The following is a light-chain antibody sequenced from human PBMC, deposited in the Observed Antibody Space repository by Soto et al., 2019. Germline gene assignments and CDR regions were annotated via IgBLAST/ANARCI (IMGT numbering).Light chain of an antibody. J-gene: IGKJ4*01. CDR3: QQQGTSPIT. V-gene: IGKV3-20*01. Sequence: EIVLTQSPGTLSLSPGERATLSCRASQSVSSSYLAWYQQKPGQAPRLLIYGASSRATGIPDRFSGSGAGTDFTLTISRLDSDDFGVYYCQQQGTSPITHGAGHKV. CDR1: QSVSSSY. CDR2: GAS.